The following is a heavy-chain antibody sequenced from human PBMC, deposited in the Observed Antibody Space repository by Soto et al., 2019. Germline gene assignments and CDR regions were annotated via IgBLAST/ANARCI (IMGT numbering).Heavy chain of an antibody. J-gene: IGHJ4*02. CDR1: GFTFSSYG. CDR3: ANGEIAAAGGG. Sequence: QVQLVESGGGVVQPGRSLRLSCAASGFTFSSYGMHWVRQAPGKRLEWVAVISYDGSNKYYADSVKGRFTISRDNSKNTLYLQMNSLRAEDTAVYYCANGEIAAAGGGWGQGTLVTVSS. D-gene: IGHD6-13*01. CDR2: ISYDGSNK. V-gene: IGHV3-30*18.